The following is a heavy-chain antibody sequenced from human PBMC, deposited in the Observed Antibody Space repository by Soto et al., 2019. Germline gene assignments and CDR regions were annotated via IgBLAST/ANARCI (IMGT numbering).Heavy chain of an antibody. CDR2: ISSSSSTI. V-gene: IGHV3-48*02. J-gene: IGHJ2*01. CDR3: ARDYYGDYGWYFDL. D-gene: IGHD4-17*01. Sequence: EVQLVESGGGLVQPGGSLRLSCAASGFTFSSYSMNWVRQAPGKGLEWVSYISSSSSTIYYADSVKGRFTISRDNAKSSLYLQMNSLRDEDTAVYYCARDYYGDYGWYFDLWGRGTLVTVSS. CDR1: GFTFSSYS.